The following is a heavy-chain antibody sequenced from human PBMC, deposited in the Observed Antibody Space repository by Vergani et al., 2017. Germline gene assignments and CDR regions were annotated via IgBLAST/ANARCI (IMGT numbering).Heavy chain of an antibody. J-gene: IGHJ4*02. D-gene: IGHD6-13*01. CDR2: IIPTFGTA. CDR1: GGTFSSYT. V-gene: IGHV1-69*12. CDR3: AIDRCGEYSCTWYAFDY. Sequence: QVQLVHSGAELKKPGSSVKFSCKASGGTFSSYTISWVRQAPGQGLEWMGGIIPTFGTANYAQKFQGSFTITADESTSTAYMEMSILTSEDTAVYYCAIDRCGEYSCTWYAFDYWGQGTLVTVSS.